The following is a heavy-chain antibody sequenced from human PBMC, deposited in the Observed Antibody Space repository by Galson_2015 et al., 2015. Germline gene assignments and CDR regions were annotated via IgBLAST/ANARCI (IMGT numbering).Heavy chain of an antibody. V-gene: IGHV1-46*01. CDR3: ARGLGDSGSYSAFDI. Sequence: SVKVSCKASGYTFTSYFIHWVRQAPGQGLEWMGIINPSSGDTKYAQKFQGRVTMTRDTSTSTVYMELSSLRSEDTAVYYCARGLGDSGSYSAFDIWGQGTMVTVSS. CDR2: INPSSGDT. CDR1: GYTFTSYF. D-gene: IGHD3-10*01. J-gene: IGHJ3*02.